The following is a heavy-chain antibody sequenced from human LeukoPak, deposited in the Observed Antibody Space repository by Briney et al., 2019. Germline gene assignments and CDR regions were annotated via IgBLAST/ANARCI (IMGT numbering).Heavy chain of an antibody. CDR1: GFTFSTYS. Sequence: GGSLRLSCAVSGFTFSTYSMNWVRQAPGKGLEWVSYISSSSNTIYYADSVKGRFTISRDNAKNSLYLQMNSLRDEDTAVYYCAKDSDYYHSSGYYYAYFQHWGQGTLVTVSS. V-gene: IGHV3-48*02. J-gene: IGHJ1*01. CDR2: ISSSSNTI. D-gene: IGHD3-22*01. CDR3: AKDSDYYHSSGYYYAYFQH.